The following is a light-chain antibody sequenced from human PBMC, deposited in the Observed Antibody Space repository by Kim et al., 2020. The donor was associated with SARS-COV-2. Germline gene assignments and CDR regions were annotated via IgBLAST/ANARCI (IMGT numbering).Light chain of an antibody. Sequence: LSPGERATLSCRASQIVTGNSLAWYQQKPGQAPRLLSFAASSRATGIPDRFSGSGSGTDFTLSISRLEPEDFAVYHCQQYASAPRSFGQGTKV. CDR3: QQYASAPRS. CDR2: AAS. J-gene: IGKJ1*01. CDR1: QIVTGNS. V-gene: IGKV3-20*01.